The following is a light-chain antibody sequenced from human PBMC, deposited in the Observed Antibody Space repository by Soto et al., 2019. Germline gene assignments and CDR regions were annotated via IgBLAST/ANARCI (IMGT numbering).Light chain of an antibody. CDR3: ASYAGRNIVL. CDR2: EVT. Sequence: QSALTQPPSASGSPGQSVTISCTGSSSDVGGYNYVSWYQHHPGKAPKLIIYEVTKRPSGVPDRFSGSKSGNTASLTVSWLQAEDEADYHCASYAGRNIVLFGGGTKLTVL. J-gene: IGLJ3*02. CDR1: SSDVGGYNY. V-gene: IGLV2-8*01.